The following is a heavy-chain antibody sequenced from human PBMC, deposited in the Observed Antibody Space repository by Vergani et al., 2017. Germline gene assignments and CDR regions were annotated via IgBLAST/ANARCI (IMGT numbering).Heavy chain of an antibody. V-gene: IGHV4-39*07. CDR2: INHSGST. Sequence: QLQLQESGPGLVKPSETLSLTCTVSGGSISSSSYYWGWIRQPPGKGLEWIGEINHSGSTNYNPSLKSRVTISVDTSKNQFSLKLSSVTAADTAVYYCARGFPAAGTIPYYGMDVWGQGTTVTVSS. CDR3: ARGFPAAGTIPYYGMDV. CDR1: GGSISSSSYY. D-gene: IGHD6-13*01. J-gene: IGHJ6*02.